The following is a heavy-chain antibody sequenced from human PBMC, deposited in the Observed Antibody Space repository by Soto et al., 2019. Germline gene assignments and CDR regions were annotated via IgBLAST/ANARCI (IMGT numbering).Heavy chain of an antibody. J-gene: IGHJ6*02. Sequence: GGSLRLSCAASGFTFSTYGMHWVRQAPGKGLEWVAVIWYDGSNKYYADSVKGRFTISRDNSKNTLYLQMNSLRAEDTAVYYCARDEQLARIGFYYYGMDVWGQGTTVTVSS. V-gene: IGHV3-33*01. CDR3: ARDEQLARIGFYYYGMDV. CDR1: GFTFSTYG. D-gene: IGHD6-6*01. CDR2: IWYDGSNK.